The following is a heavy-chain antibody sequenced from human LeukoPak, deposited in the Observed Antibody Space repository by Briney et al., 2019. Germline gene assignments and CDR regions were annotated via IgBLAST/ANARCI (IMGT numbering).Heavy chain of an antibody. CDR3: ARGPRYRSSTSCNYGMDV. CDR2: IIPIFGIA. J-gene: IGHJ6*02. D-gene: IGHD2-2*01. CDR1: GGTFSSYA. V-gene: IGHV1-69*04. Sequence: SVKVSCKASGGTFSSYAISWVRQAPGQGLEWMGRIIPIFGIANYAQKFQGRVTITADKSTSTAYMELSSLRSEDTAVYYCARGPRYRSSTSCNYGMDVWGQGTTVTVSS.